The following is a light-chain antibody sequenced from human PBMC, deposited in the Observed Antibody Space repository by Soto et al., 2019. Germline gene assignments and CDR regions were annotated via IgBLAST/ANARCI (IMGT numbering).Light chain of an antibody. V-gene: IGKV3-20*01. CDR3: QQYGSSPQNT. CDR2: GAS. Sequence: EIVLTQSPGTLALSPGERATLSCRASQSVSSSYLAWYQQKPGQAPRLLIYGASSRATGIPDRFSGSGSGTDFTFTISRLEPEDFAVYYCQQYGSSPQNTFGQGTKLEIK. J-gene: IGKJ2*01. CDR1: QSVSSSY.